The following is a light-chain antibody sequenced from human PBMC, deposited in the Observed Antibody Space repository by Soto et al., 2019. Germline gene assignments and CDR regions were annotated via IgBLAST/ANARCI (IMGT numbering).Light chain of an antibody. CDR2: DAS. V-gene: IGKV3-15*01. CDR3: QQYNDWPPLT. CDR1: QSISTN. J-gene: IGKJ4*01. Sequence: EIVMTQSPATLSVSPGERATLSCRASQSISTNLAWYQQKPGQAPRLLIYDASNRATGIPARFSGSGSGTEFTLTISSLQSEDFAVFYCQQYNDWPPLTFGGGTKVEIK.